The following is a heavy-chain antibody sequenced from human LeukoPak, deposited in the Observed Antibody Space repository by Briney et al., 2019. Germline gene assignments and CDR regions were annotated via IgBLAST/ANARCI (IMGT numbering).Heavy chain of an antibody. V-gene: IGHV3-23*01. CDR2: ISGSGGST. CDR3: ATYPRNDAFDI. CDR1: GFTFSIYA. D-gene: IGHD1-14*01. J-gene: IGHJ3*02. Sequence: GGSLRLSCAASGFTFSIYAMSCVRQPPGKGLEWVSAISGSGGSTYYAHSVKGRFTISRDNSKSTLYLQMNSLRADDTAVYYCATYPRNDAFDIWGQGTMVTVSS.